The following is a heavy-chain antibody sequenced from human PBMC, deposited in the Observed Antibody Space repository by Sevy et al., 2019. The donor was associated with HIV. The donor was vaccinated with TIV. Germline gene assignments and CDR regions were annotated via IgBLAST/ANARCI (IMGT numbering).Heavy chain of an antibody. D-gene: IGHD6-19*01. CDR1: GGSISSYY. CDR3: ARDPGIAVAGEYYFDY. Sequence: SETLSLTCTVSGGSISSYYWSWIRQPPGKGLEWIGYIYYSGSTNYNPSLKSRVTISVDTSTNQFSLKLTSVTAADTAVYYCARDPGIAVAGEYYFDYWGQGTLVTVSS. J-gene: IGHJ4*02. V-gene: IGHV4-59*13. CDR2: IYYSGST.